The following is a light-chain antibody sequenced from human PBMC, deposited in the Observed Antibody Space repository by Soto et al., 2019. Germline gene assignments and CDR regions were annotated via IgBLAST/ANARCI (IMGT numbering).Light chain of an antibody. V-gene: IGKV1-5*03. CDR1: QSISSW. CDR3: QQYNSYSPYT. Sequence: LSASVGDRVTITCRASQSISSWLAWYQQKPGKAPKLLIYKASSLESGVPSRFSGSGSGTAFTLTISSLQPDDFATYYCQQYNSYSPYTFGQGTKLEIK. CDR2: KAS. J-gene: IGKJ2*01.